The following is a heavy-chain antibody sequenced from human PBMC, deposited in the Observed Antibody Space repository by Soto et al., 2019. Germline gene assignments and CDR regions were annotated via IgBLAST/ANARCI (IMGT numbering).Heavy chain of an antibody. CDR1: GYTFTSYA. D-gene: IGHD2-2*02. CDR2: INAGNGNT. CDR3: ARDPQGLRLYYYFDY. V-gene: IGHV1-3*01. Sequence: ASVKVSCKAPGYTFTSYAMHWVRQAPGQRLEWMGWINAGNGNTKYSQKFQGRVTITRDTSASTAYMELSSLRSEDTAVYYCARDPQGLRLYYYFDYWGQGTLVTVSS. J-gene: IGHJ4*02.